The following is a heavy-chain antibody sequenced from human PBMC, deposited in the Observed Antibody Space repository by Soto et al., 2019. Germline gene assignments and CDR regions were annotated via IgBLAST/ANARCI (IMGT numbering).Heavy chain of an antibody. J-gene: IGHJ2*01. V-gene: IGHV3-7*01. CDR3: ARDPRPYDSSGYNCYFDL. CDR1: GFTFSSYW. D-gene: IGHD3-22*01. Sequence: GGSLRLSCAASGFTFSSYWMSWVRQAPGKGLEWVANIKQDGSEKYYVDSVKGRFTISRDNAKNSLYLQMNSLRAEDTAVYYCARDPRPYDSSGYNCYFDLWGRGTLVTVSS. CDR2: IKQDGSEK.